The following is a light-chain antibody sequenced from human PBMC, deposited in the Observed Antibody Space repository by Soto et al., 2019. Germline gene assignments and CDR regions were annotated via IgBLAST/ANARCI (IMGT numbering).Light chain of an antibody. V-gene: IGKV3-11*01. CDR2: DAS. CDR3: QQRSSWT. CDR1: QSVSSF. J-gene: IGKJ1*01. Sequence: EIVLTQSPATLSLSPGERATLSCRASQSVSSFLGWYQQKPGQAPRLLIYDASNRATGIPARFSGSGSGTDFTLTISSLEPEDFAVYSCQQRSSWTFGQGTKVEIK.